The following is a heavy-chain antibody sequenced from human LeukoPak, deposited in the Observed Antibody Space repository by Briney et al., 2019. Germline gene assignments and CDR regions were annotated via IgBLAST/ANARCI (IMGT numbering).Heavy chain of an antibody. D-gene: IGHD5-18*01. V-gene: IGHV1-69*13. J-gene: IGHJ5*02. CDR3: ARDFRAAMVSDWFDP. Sequence: GASVKVSCKASGGTFSSYAISWVRQAPGQGLEWMGGIIPIFGTANYAQKFQGRVTITADESTSTAYMELSRLRSDDTAVYYCARDFRAAMVSDWFDPWGQGTLVTVSS. CDR2: IIPIFGTA. CDR1: GGTFSSYA.